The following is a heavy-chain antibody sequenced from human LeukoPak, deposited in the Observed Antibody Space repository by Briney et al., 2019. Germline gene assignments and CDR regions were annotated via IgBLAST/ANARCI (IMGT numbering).Heavy chain of an antibody. V-gene: IGHV3-74*01. CDR3: AKGGGMVDY. J-gene: IGHJ4*02. Sequence: PGGSLRLSCAASGFSFSNYWMHWVRQAPGEGLVWVSRINSDATPTSYADSVKGPFTISRDNAKNTLYLQMNSLRAEDTAVYYCAKGGGMVDYWGQGTLVTVSS. D-gene: IGHD3-16*01. CDR1: GFSFSNYW. CDR2: INSDATPT.